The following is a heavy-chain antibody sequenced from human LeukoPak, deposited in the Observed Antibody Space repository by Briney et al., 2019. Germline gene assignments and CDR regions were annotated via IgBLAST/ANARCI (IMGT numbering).Heavy chain of an antibody. D-gene: IGHD2-2*02. CDR2: ISGSGGST. J-gene: IGHJ6*03. CDR3: AKSQCSSTSCYTRMRGFYYYYMDV. CDR1: GFTFSSYA. V-gene: IGHV3-23*01. Sequence: GGSLRLSCAASGFTFSSYAMSWVRQAPGKGLEWVSAISGSGGSTYYADSVKGRFTIFRDNSKNTLYLQMNSLRAEDTAVYYCAKSQCSSTSCYTRMRGFYYYYMDVWGKGTTVTVSS.